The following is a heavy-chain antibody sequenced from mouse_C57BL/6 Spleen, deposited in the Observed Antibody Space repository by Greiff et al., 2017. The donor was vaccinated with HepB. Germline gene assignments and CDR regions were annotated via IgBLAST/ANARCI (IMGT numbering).Heavy chain of an antibody. CDR1: GYTFTSYW. CDR2: IDPSDSYT. V-gene: IGHV1-69*01. J-gene: IGHJ3*01. CDR3: ARSLYYCSSYWFAY. Sequence: QVQLQQPGAELVMPGASVKLSCKASGYTFTSYWMHWVKQRPGQGLEWIGEIDPSDSYTNYNQKFKGKSTLTVDKSSSTAYMQLSSLTTEDSAVYDWARSLYYCSSYWFAYWGQGTLVTVSA. D-gene: IGHD1-1*01.